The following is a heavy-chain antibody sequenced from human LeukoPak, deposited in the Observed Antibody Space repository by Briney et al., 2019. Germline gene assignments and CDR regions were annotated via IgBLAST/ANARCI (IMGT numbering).Heavy chain of an antibody. J-gene: IGHJ4*02. D-gene: IGHD2-15*01. V-gene: IGHV4-61*02. CDR1: GGSISSSNYY. Sequence: MASETLSLTCTVSGGSISSSNYYWGWIRQPAGKGLEWIGRIYTSGSINYNPSLKSRVTISVDTSQNQFSLNLSSVTAADTAVYYCARGCRGGTCYLLWGQGTLVTVSS. CDR2: IYTSGSI. CDR3: ARGCRGGTCYLL.